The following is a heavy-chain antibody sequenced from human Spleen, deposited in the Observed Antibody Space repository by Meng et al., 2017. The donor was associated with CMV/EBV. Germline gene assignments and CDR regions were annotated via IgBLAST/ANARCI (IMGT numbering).Heavy chain of an antibody. V-gene: IGHV4-34*01. J-gene: IGHJ5*02. D-gene: IGHD3-3*01. CDR1: GGSFSGYY. Sequence: SETLSLTCAVYGGSFSGYYWSWIRQPPGKGLEWIGEINHSGSTSYNPSLKSRVTISLDTSKNQFSLKLSSVTAADTAVYYCARCPRITIFGVVMNNWFDPWGQGTLVTVSS. CDR3: ARCPRITIFGVVMNNWFDP. CDR2: INHSGST.